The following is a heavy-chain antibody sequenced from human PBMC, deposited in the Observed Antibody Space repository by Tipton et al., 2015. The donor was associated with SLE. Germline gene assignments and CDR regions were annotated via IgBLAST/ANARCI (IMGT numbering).Heavy chain of an antibody. CDR2: TYYRSKWYS. CDR1: GDSVSTNSAA. CDR3: VRDLLIFGVGLPMDAFDI. J-gene: IGHJ3*02. D-gene: IGHD3-3*01. V-gene: IGHV6-1*01. Sequence: PGLVKPSQTLSLTCAISGDSVSTNSAAWTWIRQSPSRGLEWLGRTYYRSKWYSDYAVSVKSRITINPDTSKNQFSLQLNSVTPEDTAVYYCVRDLLIFGVGLPMDAFDIWGQGTMVTVSS.